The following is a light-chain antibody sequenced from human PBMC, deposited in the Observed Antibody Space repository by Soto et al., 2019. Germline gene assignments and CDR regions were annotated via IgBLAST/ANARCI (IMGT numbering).Light chain of an antibody. CDR2: DVR. CDR1: SSDVGGYNY. V-gene: IGLV2-14*01. CDR3: SSYTSSSTLVV. J-gene: IGLJ2*01. Sequence: QSALTQPASVSGSPGQSITISCTGTSSDVGGYNYVSWYQQHPGKAPKLMIYDVRNRPSGVSNRFSGSKSDNTAYLPISGIQAEDEDDYYCSSYTSSSTLVVFGGGTKLTVL.